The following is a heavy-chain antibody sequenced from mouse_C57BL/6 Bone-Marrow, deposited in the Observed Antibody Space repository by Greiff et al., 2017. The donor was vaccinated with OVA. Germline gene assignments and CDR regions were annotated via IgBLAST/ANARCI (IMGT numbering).Heavy chain of an antibody. CDR2: SRNKANDYTT. Sequence: EVKVVESGGGLVQSGRSLRLSCATSGFTFSDFYMAWVRQAPGKGLEWIAASRNKANDYTTEYSASVKGRFIVSRDTSQSILYLQMNALRAEDTAIYYCARDAWGDYYAMDYWGQGTSVTVSS. J-gene: IGHJ4*01. V-gene: IGHV7-1*01. CDR3: ARDAWGDYYAMDY. CDR1: GFTFSDFY.